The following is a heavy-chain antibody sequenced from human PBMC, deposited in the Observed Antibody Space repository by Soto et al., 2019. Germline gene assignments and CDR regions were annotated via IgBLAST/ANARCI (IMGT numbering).Heavy chain of an antibody. Sequence: PSETLSLTCTVSGGSISSSTYYWGWIRQPPGKGLEWIANIYKSGSTYYNPSLKSRVTISVDTSKNQFSLKLSSVTATDTAVYFCASDSRGWNYFFDYWGQGTLVTVSS. CDR1: GGSISSSTYY. CDR3: ASDSRGWNYFFDY. CDR2: IYKSGST. J-gene: IGHJ4*02. D-gene: IGHD6-19*01. V-gene: IGHV4-39*01.